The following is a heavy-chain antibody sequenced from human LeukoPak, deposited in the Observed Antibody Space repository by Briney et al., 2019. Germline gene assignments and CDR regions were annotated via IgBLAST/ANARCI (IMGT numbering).Heavy chain of an antibody. V-gene: IGHV4-59*01. J-gene: IGHJ6*03. Sequence: SETLSLTCTVSGGSISSYYWSWIRQPPGKGLEWIGYIYYSGSTNYNPSLKSRVTISVDTSKNQFSLKLSSVTAADTAVYYCARDLVQSDYYYYYMDVWGKGTTVTVSS. CDR2: IYYSGST. D-gene: IGHD1-1*01. CDR3: ARDLVQSDYYYYYMDV. CDR1: GGSISSYY.